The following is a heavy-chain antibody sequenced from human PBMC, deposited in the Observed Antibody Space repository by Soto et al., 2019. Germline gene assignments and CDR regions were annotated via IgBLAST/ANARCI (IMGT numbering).Heavy chain of an antibody. V-gene: IGHV3-23*01. CDR1: GFTFRSYV. D-gene: IGHD2-15*01. CDR2: VSGSGGST. J-gene: IGHJ3*02. CDR3: AAERGAYCSGGSCYSRVAAFDI. Sequence: EVQMLESGGGLVQPGGSLRLSCAASGFTFRSYVMSWVRQAPGKGLEWVSAVSGSGGSTDYADSVKGRFTISRDISKSTLYLQMNSLRDEDTAVYYRAAERGAYCSGGSCYSRVAAFDIWGQGTVVTISS.